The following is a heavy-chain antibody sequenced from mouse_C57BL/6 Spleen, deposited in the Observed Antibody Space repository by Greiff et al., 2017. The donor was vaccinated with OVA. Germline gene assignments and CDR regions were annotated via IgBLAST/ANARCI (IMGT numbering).Heavy chain of an antibody. CDR2: INPNNGGT. CDR1: GYTFTDYN. CDR3: ARRGSYGSSHWYFDV. V-gene: IGHV1-18*01. J-gene: IGHJ1*03. D-gene: IGHD1-1*01. Sequence: EVQLVESGPELVKPGASVKIPCKASGYTFTDYNMDWVKQSHGKSLEWIGDINPNNGGTIYNQKFKGKATLTVDKSSSTAYMELRSLTSEDTAVYYCARRGSYGSSHWYFDVWGTGTTVTVSS.